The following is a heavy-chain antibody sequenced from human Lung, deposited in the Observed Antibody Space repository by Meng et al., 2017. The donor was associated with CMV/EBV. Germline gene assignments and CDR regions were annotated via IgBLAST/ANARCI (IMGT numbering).Heavy chain of an antibody. D-gene: IGHD5-18*01. CDR3: AREEAMVGYYTNWFDA. Sequence: SGFPCRGYAMSWVRQAPGKGLEWVSSISGSVGNTYYADSVKGRFTISRDNSGDTLYMQMSSLRAEDTAVYYCAREEAMVGYYTNWFDAWGQGALVTVSS. J-gene: IGHJ5*02. CDR2: ISGSVGNT. V-gene: IGHV3-23*01. CDR1: GFPCRGYA.